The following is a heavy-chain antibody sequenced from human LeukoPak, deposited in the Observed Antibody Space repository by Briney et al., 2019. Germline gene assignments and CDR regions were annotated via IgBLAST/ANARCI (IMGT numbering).Heavy chain of an antibody. CDR1: GGSISSGNYY. CDR2: INHSGST. CDR3: ARAPDYGSGSYYYFDY. D-gene: IGHD3-10*01. V-gene: IGHV4-30-2*01. Sequence: SQTLSLTCTVSGGSISSGNYYWSWIRQPPGKGLEWIGEINHSGSTNYNPSLKSRVTISVDTSKNQFSLNLSSVTAADTAVYYCARAPDYGSGSYYYFDYWGQGTLVTVSS. J-gene: IGHJ4*02.